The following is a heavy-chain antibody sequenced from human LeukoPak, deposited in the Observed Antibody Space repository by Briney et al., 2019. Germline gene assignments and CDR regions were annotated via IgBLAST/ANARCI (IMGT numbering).Heavy chain of an antibody. J-gene: IGHJ4*02. V-gene: IGHV3-53*01. Sequence: GGSLRLSCAASGFTISDNYMSWVRQAPGKGLEWVSFVYSGGTTYYADSVKGRFTISRDNSKNTLYLQMNSLRAEDTAVDYCARAVGALDYWGQGTLVTVSS. CDR2: VYSGGTT. CDR3: ARAVGALDY. CDR1: GFTISDNY. D-gene: IGHD1-26*01.